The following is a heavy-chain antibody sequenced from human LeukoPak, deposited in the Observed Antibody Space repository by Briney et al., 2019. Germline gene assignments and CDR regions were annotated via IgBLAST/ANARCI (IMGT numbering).Heavy chain of an antibody. CDR1: GGSLSSGDYY. D-gene: IGHD3-3*01. CDR2: IYYSGST. J-gene: IGHJ4*02. Sequence: SETLSLTCTVSGGSLSSGDYYWSWIRQPPGKGLEWIGYIYYSGSTYYNPSRKSRVTISVDTSKNQFSLKLSSVTAADTAVYYCARSLTIFGVVTDWGQGTLVTVSS. CDR3: ARSLTIFGVVTD. V-gene: IGHV4-30-4*08.